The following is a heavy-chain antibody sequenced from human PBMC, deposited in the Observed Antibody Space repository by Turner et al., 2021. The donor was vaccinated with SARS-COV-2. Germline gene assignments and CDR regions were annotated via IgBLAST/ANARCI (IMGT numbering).Heavy chain of an antibody. CDR1: GFTFSSYG. V-gene: IGHV3-33*01. CDR3: ARNRVDCGGDCYSFDY. J-gene: IGHJ4*02. D-gene: IGHD2-21*01. Sequence: QVQLVESGGGVVQPGRSLRLSCAASGFTFSSYGMHWVRQAPGKGLEWVAIILYDGSNKYYADSVKGRFTISRDNSKNTLYLQMNSLRAEDTAVYYCARNRVDCGGDCYSFDYWGQGTLVTVSS. CDR2: ILYDGSNK.